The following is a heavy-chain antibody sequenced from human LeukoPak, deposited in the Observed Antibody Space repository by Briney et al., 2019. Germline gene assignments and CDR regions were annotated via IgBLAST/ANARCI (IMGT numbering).Heavy chain of an antibody. CDR3: AREPTYYYDSSGYYPFDY. V-gene: IGHV4-34*01. J-gene: IGHJ4*02. Sequence: KPSETLSLTCAVYGGSFSGYYWSWIRQPPGKGLEWIGEINHSGSTDYNPSLKSRVTISVDTSKNQFSLKLSSVTAADTAVYYCAREPTYYYDSSGYYPFDYWGQGTLVTASS. CDR2: INHSGST. D-gene: IGHD3-22*01. CDR1: GGSFSGYY.